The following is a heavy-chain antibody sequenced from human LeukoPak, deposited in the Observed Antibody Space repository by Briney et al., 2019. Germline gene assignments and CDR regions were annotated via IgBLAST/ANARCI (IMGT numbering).Heavy chain of an antibody. D-gene: IGHD1-7*01. Sequence: SETLSLTCTVSGGSISSSSYYWSWIRQPPGKGLEWIGDIYYSGSTTYNPSLKSRITISVDTPKNQFSLKVSSVTAADTAVYYCARYSGTTTYYYYMDVWGKGTTVTVSS. V-gene: IGHV4-61*01. J-gene: IGHJ6*03. CDR1: GGSISSSSYY. CDR3: ARYSGTTTYYYYMDV. CDR2: IYYSGST.